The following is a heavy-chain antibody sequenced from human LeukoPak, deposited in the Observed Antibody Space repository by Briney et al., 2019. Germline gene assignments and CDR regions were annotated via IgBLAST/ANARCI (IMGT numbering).Heavy chain of an antibody. CDR2: SNHSGST. CDR3: ARTPVLRFLEWLSNYLDY. D-gene: IGHD3-3*01. CDR1: GGSFSGYY. V-gene: IGHV4-34*01. Sequence: SETLSLTCAVYGGSFSGYYRSWIRQPPGKGLEWIGESNHSGSTNYNPSLKSRVTISVDTSKNQFSLKLSSVTAADTAVYYCARTPVLRFLEWLSNYLDYWGQGTLVTVSS. J-gene: IGHJ4*02.